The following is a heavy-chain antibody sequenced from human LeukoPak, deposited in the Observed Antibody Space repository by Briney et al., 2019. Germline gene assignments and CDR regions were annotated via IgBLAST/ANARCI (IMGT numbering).Heavy chain of an antibody. V-gene: IGHV4-34*01. D-gene: IGHD3-22*01. J-gene: IGHJ4*02. Sequence: PSETLSLTCAVYGGSFSGYYWSWIRQPPGKGLEWIGEINHSGSTNYNPSLKSRVTISVDTSKNQFSLKLSSVTAADTAVYYCARFHVSSGYYYFDYWGQGTLVTVSS. CDR1: GGSFSGYY. CDR3: ARFHVSSGYYYFDY. CDR2: INHSGST.